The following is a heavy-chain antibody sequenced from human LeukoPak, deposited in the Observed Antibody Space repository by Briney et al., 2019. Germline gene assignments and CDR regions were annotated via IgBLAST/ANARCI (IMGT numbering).Heavy chain of an antibody. J-gene: IGHJ4*02. CDR1: GFTFSSYS. CDR3: ARGGASELYYFDY. CDR2: ISYSGSPT. V-gene: IGHV3-48*01. D-gene: IGHD2-15*01. Sequence: GGSLRLSCAASGFTFSSYSMNWVRQAPGKGLEWVSYISYSGSPTHYADSVKGRFTISRDNAKNSLYLQMNSLRGEDTAVYYCARGGASELYYFDYWGQGTLVTVSS.